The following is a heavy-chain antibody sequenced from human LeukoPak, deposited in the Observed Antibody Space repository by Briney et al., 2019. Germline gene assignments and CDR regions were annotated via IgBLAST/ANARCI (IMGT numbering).Heavy chain of an antibody. D-gene: IGHD2-15*01. Sequence: GGSLRLSCAASGFTFSSKWMSWVRQAPGKGLEWVANIKEDGSDKYYVDSVEGRFTISRDNAKNSLHLQMSSLRAEDTAVYYCARGYCSGASCYSWNAFDIWGQGTMVTVSS. J-gene: IGHJ3*02. CDR2: IKEDGSDK. CDR3: ARGYCSGASCYSWNAFDI. V-gene: IGHV3-7*02. CDR1: GFTFSSKW.